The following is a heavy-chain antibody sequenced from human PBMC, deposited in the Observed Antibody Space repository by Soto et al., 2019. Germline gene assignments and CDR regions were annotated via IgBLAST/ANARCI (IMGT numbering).Heavy chain of an antibody. J-gene: IGHJ4*02. V-gene: IGHV3-23*01. CDR1: GFTFSSIA. D-gene: IGHD3-16*01. CDR2: ISGSGSNT. CDR3: AMTQRLGGGQKGG. Sequence: EVQLLESGGGLVQPGGSLRLSCAASGFTFSSIAMSWVRQAPGKWLEWVSAISGSGSNTYYADSVMGRFTISRDTSKNTLYLQMNSLRAEVTAIYSCAMTQRLGGGQKGGWGQGTLVTVSS.